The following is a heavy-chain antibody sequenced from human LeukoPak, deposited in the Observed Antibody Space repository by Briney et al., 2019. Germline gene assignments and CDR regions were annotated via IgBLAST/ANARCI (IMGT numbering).Heavy chain of an antibody. CDR3: AREAQGGVTALDL. D-gene: IGHD3-16*01. Sequence: GGSLTPSCAASGFTITNHCMSWVRQAPEKGLEWVANIKEDGSEKFYLDSAKGRFAISRDNAKNSLYLQMNSLRAEDRAVYYCAREAQGGVTALDLWGQGTLVTVSS. V-gene: IGHV3-7*04. CDR2: IKEDGSEK. CDR1: GFTITNHC. J-gene: IGHJ5*02.